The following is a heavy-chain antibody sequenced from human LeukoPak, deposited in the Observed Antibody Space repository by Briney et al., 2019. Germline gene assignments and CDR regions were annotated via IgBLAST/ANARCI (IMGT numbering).Heavy chain of an antibody. Sequence: PGGSLRLSCAASGLTFSSYEMNWVRQAPGKGLEWVSYISSSGSTIYYADSVKGRFTISRDNAKNSLYLQMNSLRAEDTAVYYCARTVAANYFDYWGQGTLVTVSS. CDR3: ARTVAANYFDY. J-gene: IGHJ4*02. CDR2: ISSSGSTI. CDR1: GLTFSSYE. D-gene: IGHD6-19*01. V-gene: IGHV3-48*03.